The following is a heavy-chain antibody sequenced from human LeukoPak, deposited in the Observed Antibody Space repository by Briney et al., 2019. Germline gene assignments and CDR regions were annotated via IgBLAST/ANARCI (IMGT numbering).Heavy chain of an antibody. CDR2: INPNSGGT. Sequence: ASVKVSCKASGYTFTGYYMHWVRQAPGQGLEWMGWINPNSGGTNYAQKFQGRVTMTTDTSTSTAYMELRSLRSDDTAVYYCARDPPKVGATWPLSDYWGQGTLVTVSS. J-gene: IGHJ4*02. D-gene: IGHD1-26*01. CDR3: ARDPPKVGATWPLSDY. CDR1: GYTFTGYY. V-gene: IGHV1-2*02.